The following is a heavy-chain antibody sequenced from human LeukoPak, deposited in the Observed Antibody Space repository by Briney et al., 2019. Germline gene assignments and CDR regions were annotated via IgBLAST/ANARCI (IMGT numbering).Heavy chain of an antibody. J-gene: IGHJ4*02. D-gene: IGHD3-10*01. CDR3: AKEITYYYGSGSPRGFDY. Sequence: PGRSLRLSCAASGFTFSSYAMHWVRQAPGKGLEWVSGISWNSGTIVYADSVKGRFTISRDNAKNSLYLQMNSLRAEDTALYYCAKEITYYYGSGSPRGFDYWGQGTLVTVSS. CDR1: GFTFSSYA. CDR2: ISWNSGTI. V-gene: IGHV3-9*01.